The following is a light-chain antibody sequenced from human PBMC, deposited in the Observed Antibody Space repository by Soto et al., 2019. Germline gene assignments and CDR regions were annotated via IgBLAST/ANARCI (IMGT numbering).Light chain of an antibody. CDR3: QQYGISPRT. Sequence: EIVLTQSPCTLSLSPGERATLSCRASQSVSFSYLAWYQQKPGQAPRLLIYGASSRATGIPGRFSGSGSGTDFTLTISRLEPEEFAVYYCQQYGISPRTFGQGTKVEIK. V-gene: IGKV3-20*01. CDR1: QSVSFSY. CDR2: GAS. J-gene: IGKJ1*01.